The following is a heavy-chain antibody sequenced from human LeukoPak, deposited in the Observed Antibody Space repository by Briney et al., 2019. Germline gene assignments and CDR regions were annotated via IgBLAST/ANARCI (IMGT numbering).Heavy chain of an antibody. D-gene: IGHD5-18*01. CDR3: ARGGYSYGYYYYGMDV. CDR2: IYTSGST. V-gene: IGHV4-4*07. J-gene: IGHJ6*02. Sequence: PSETLSLTCTVSGGSISSYYWSWIRQPAGKGLEWIGRIYTSGSTNYNPPLKSRVTMSVDTSKNQFSLKLSSVTAADTAVYYCARGGYSYGYYYYGMDVWGQGTTVTVSS. CDR1: GGSISSYY.